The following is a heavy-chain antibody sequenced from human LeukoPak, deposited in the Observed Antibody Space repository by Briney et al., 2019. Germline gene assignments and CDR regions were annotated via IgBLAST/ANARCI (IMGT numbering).Heavy chain of an antibody. Sequence: PSETLSLTCTVSGGSISSSSYYWGWVRQPPGKGLEWIGSIYYSGSTYYNPSLKSRVAISVDTSKNQFSLKLNSVTAADTAVYYCAAQPLRIAVPGRNWFGPWGQGTLVTVSS. CDR2: IYYSGST. D-gene: IGHD6-19*01. V-gene: IGHV4-39*01. CDR1: GGSISSSSYY. J-gene: IGHJ5*02. CDR3: AAQPLRIAVPGRNWFGP.